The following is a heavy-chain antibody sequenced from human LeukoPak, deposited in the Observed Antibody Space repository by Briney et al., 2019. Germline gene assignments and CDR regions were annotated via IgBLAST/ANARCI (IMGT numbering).Heavy chain of an antibody. J-gene: IGHJ4*02. V-gene: IGHV1-2*04. CDR1: GYTFTSYG. Sequence: ASVKVSCKASGYTFTSYGISWVRQAPGQGLEWMGWINPNSGGTNYAQKFQGWVTMTRDTSISTAYMELSRLRSDDTAVYYCARGGYDYYYDSSGYKNYFDYWGQGTLVTVSS. CDR2: INPNSGGT. D-gene: IGHD3-22*01. CDR3: ARGGYDYYYDSSGYKNYFDY.